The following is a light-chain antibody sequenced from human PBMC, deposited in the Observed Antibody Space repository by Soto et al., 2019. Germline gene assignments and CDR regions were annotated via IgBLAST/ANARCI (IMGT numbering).Light chain of an antibody. V-gene: IGLV2-11*01. CDR2: DVT. Sequence: QSVLTQPRSVSGSPGQSVTISCTGTSSDVGGYSFVSWYQQHPGKAPKLMIYDVTKRPSGVPDRFSGSKSGNTASLTISGLQAEDEADYYCCSYAGSYTYVFGTGTKPTVL. J-gene: IGLJ1*01. CDR1: SSDVGGYSF. CDR3: CSYAGSYTYV.